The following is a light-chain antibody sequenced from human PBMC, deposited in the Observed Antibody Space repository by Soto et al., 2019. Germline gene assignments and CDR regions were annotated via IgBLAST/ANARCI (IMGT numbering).Light chain of an antibody. Sequence: QSVLTQPPSTSGTPGQRVTISCSGSSSNIGSKTVNWYQHLPGTAPKLLIHGDTLRPSGVPDRFSGSKSGTSASLAISGLQSEDEAEYYCATWDDSLNGVVFGGGTKLTVL. V-gene: IGLV1-44*01. CDR3: ATWDDSLNGVV. CDR1: SSNIGSKT. CDR2: GDT. J-gene: IGLJ2*01.